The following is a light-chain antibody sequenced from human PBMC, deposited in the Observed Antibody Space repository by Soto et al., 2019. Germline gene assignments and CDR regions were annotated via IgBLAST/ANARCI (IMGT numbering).Light chain of an antibody. V-gene: IGLV1-40*01. Sequence: QLVLTQPPSVSGAPGQRVTISCTGSSSNIGAGYDVHWYQQVPGRAPKFLIYGNTNRPSGVPDRFSGSKSGTSASLAITGLQAEDEADYHCQSYDTSLSVIFGGGTKLTVL. CDR1: SSNIGAGYD. CDR2: GNT. J-gene: IGLJ2*01. CDR3: QSYDTSLSVI.